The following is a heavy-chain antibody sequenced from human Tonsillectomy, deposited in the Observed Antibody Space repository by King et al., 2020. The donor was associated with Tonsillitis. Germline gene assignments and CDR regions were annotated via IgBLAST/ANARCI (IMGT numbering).Heavy chain of an antibody. D-gene: IGHD1-1*01. J-gene: IGHJ3*02. CDR2: IYYSGST. CDR1: GGSISSYY. V-gene: IGHV4-59*01. CDR3: AREVSNESEEAFDI. Sequence: VQLQESGPGLVKPSETLSLTCTVSGGSISSYYWSWIRQPPGKGLEWIGYIYYSGSTNYNPSLKSRVTISVDTSKNQFSLKLSSVTAADTAVYYCAREVSNESEEAFDIWGQGTMVTVSS.